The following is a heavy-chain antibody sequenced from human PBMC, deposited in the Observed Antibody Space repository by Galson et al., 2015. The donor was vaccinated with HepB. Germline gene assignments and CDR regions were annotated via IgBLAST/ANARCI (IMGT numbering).Heavy chain of an antibody. V-gene: IGHV3-21*01. CDR2: ISSSSSYI. CDR3: ARAGDVVVIVSD. D-gene: IGHD2-21*01. J-gene: IGHJ4*02. Sequence: SLRLSCAASGFTFSSYSMNWVRQAPGKGLEWVSSISSSSSYIYYADSVKGRFTISRDNAKNSLYLQMNSLRAEDTAVYYCARAGDVVVIVSDWGQGTLVTVSS. CDR1: GFTFSSYS.